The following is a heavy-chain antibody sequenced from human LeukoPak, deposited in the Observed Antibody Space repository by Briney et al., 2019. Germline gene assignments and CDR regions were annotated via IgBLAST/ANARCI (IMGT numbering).Heavy chain of an antibody. D-gene: IGHD1-26*01. V-gene: IGHV3-7*03. CDR1: GFTFSSYW. Sequence: GGSLRLSCAASGFTFSSYWMSWVRQAPGKGLEWVANIKQDGSEKYYVDSVKGRFTISRDNAKNSLYLQMNSLRAEDTAVYYCAKSGELLPRWFDYWGQGTQVTVS. CDR2: IKQDGSEK. CDR3: AKSGELLPRWFDY. J-gene: IGHJ4*02.